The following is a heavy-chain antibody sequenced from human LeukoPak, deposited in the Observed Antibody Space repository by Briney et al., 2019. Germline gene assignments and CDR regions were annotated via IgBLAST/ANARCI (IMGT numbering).Heavy chain of an antibody. J-gene: IGHJ4*02. CDR2: ISYDGSNK. D-gene: IGHD3-9*01. CDR3: ARGPLRYFDWLFPYPFDY. Sequence: LPGRSLRLSCAASGFTFSSYAMHWVRQAPGKGLEWVAVISYDGSNKYYADSVKGRFTISRDNSKNTLYLQMNGLRAEDTAVYYCARGPLRYFDWLFPYPFDYWGQGTLVTVSS. CDR1: GFTFSSYA. V-gene: IGHV3-30*04.